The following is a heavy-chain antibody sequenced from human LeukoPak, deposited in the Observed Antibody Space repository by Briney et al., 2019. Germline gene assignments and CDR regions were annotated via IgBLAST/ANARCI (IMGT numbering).Heavy chain of an antibody. Sequence: GESLKISCTFSGDSAAFKWIAWVRQMPGRGLEWMGIIYSGDSDTRYSPSFQGQVSISVDKSIYTAYLQWNSLKASDTAMYFCVKTSPQIWFDPWGQGIQVTVSS. CDR3: VKTSPQIWFDP. CDR1: GDSAAFKW. CDR2: IYSGDSDT. J-gene: IGHJ5*02. V-gene: IGHV5-51*01.